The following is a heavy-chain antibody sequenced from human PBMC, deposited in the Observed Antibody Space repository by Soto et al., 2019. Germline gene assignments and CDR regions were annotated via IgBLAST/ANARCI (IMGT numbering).Heavy chain of an antibody. Sequence: EGQPVGAWGGLVPAGGALRPSCGASGINFSRYAMNWVRQAPGEGLGWVSGISGSGGSTYYADSVKGRFTISRDNSKNTLYLQMNSLRAEDTAVYYCAKDRGNYYSYGMDVWGQGTTVTVSS. J-gene: IGHJ6*02. CDR2: ISGSGGST. V-gene: IGHV3-23*04. D-gene: IGHD5-12*01. CDR1: GINFSRYA. CDR3: AKDRGNYYSYGMDV.